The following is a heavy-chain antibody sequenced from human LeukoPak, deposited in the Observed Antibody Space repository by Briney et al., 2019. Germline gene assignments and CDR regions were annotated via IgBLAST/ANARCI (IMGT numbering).Heavy chain of an antibody. J-gene: IGHJ3*02. D-gene: IGHD2-21*02. Sequence: QPGGSLRLSCAASGFTFSSYAMHWVRQAPGKGLEYVSAISSNGGSTYYANSVKGRFTISRDNSKNTLYLQMGSLRAEDMAVYYCARPGGDRGHDAFDIWGQGTMVTVSS. CDR2: ISSNGGST. CDR1: GFTFSSYA. V-gene: IGHV3-64*01. CDR3: ARPGGDRGHDAFDI.